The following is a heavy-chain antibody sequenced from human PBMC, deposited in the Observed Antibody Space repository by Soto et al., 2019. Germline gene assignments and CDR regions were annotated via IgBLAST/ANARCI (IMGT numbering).Heavy chain of an antibody. V-gene: IGHV3-33*01. CDR1: GFTFSSYG. CDR3: ARDSYYGSGNHDY. D-gene: IGHD3-10*01. Sequence: QVQVVESGGGVVQPGRSLRLSCAASGFTFSSYGMHWVRQAPGKGLEWVAVIWYDGSNKYYADSVKGRFTISRDNSKNTLYLQMNSLRAEDTAVYYCARDSYYGSGNHDYWGQGTLVTVSS. CDR2: IWYDGSNK. J-gene: IGHJ4*02.